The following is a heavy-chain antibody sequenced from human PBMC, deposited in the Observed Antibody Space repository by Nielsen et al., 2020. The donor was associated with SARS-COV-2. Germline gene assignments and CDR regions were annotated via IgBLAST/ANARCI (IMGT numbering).Heavy chain of an antibody. V-gene: IGHV1-24*01. CDR2: FDPEDGET. CDR3: ARDWLLWFGELIGGMDV. CDR1: VYTLTELS. J-gene: IGHJ6*02. D-gene: IGHD3-10*01. Sequence: SVKVSCKVSVYTLTELSMHWVRQAPGKGLEWMGGFDPEDGETIYAQKFQGRVTMTRDTSTSTVYMELSSLRSEDTAVYYCARDWLLWFGELIGGMDVWGQGTTVTVSS.